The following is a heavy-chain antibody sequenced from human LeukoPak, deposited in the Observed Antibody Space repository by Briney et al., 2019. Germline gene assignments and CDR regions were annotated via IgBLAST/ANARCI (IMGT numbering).Heavy chain of an antibody. V-gene: IGHV3-64*01. CDR1: GFTFSSYA. Sequence: QPGGSLRLSCAASGFTFSSYAMHWVRQAPGKGLEYVSAISSNGGSTYYANSVKGRFTISRDNSKNTLCLQMGSLRAEDMAVYYCARVTNSAFDIWGRGTMVTVSS. D-gene: IGHD4-23*01. CDR2: ISSNGGST. CDR3: ARVTNSAFDI. J-gene: IGHJ3*02.